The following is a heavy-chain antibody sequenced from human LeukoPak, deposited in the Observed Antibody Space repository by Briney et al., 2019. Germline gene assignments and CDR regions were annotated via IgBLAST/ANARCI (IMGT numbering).Heavy chain of an antibody. V-gene: IGHV4-39*01. CDR2: IYYSGTT. D-gene: IGHD6-13*01. Sequence: KPSETLSLTCTVSGGSISSSSYYWGWIRQPPGKGLKWIGNIYYSGTTYYNPSLKSRLTISVDTSKNQFSLRLSSVTAADTAVYYCARSVTAAGQRLIDFWGQGTLVTVSP. CDR3: ARSVTAAGQRLIDF. J-gene: IGHJ4*02. CDR1: GGSISSSSYY.